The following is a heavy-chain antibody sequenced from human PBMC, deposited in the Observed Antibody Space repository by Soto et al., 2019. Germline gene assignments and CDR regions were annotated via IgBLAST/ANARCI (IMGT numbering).Heavy chain of an antibody. CDR1: GYTFSNYG. Sequence: QVQLVQSGPEVKKPGASVKVSCKASGYTFSNYGITWVRQAPGQGLEWMGWINAYNGETNYAQKLQGRVTMTTATSTSTAYMELKSLKSDATAVYYCARRGAPPYYYYGLDVWGQGTTVTVSS. CDR3: ARRGAPPYYYYGLDV. J-gene: IGHJ6*02. V-gene: IGHV1-18*01. CDR2: INAYNGET. D-gene: IGHD3-16*01.